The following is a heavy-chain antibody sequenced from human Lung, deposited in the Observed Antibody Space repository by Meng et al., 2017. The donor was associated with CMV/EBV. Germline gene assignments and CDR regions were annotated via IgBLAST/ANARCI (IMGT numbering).Heavy chain of an antibody. Sequence: ASXXVSXKASGYTFTGYYMHWVRQAPGQGLEWMGWINPNSGGTNYGQKFQGRVTMTRDTSISTAYMELSRLRSDDTAVYYCARNRAGAHPEGNDHWGQGTLVTVSS. CDR3: ARNRAGAHPEGNDH. J-gene: IGHJ4*02. D-gene: IGHD3-10*01. CDR1: GYTFTGYY. V-gene: IGHV1-2*02. CDR2: INPNSGGT.